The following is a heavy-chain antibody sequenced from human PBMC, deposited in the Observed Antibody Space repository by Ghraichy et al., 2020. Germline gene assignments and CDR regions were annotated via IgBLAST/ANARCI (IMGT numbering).Heavy chain of an antibody. Sequence: ASVKVSCKASGYTFTSYAMHWVRQAPGQRLEWMGWINAGNGNTKYSQKFQGRVTITRDTSASTAYMELSSLRSEDTAVYYCVRVAVAGLETLFDYWGQGTLVTVSS. CDR1: GYTFTSYA. J-gene: IGHJ4*02. CDR2: INAGNGNT. CDR3: VRVAVAGLETLFDY. V-gene: IGHV1-3*01. D-gene: IGHD6-19*01.